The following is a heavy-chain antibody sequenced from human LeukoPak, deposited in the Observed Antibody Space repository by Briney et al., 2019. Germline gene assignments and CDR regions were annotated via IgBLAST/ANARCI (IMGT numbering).Heavy chain of an antibody. Sequence: GGSLRLSCAASGFTFSSYGMHWVRQARGKGLEWVAVIWYDGSNKYYADSVKGRFTISRDNSKNTLYLQMNSLRAEDTAVYYCARDLYGDYMGFDYWGQGTLVTVSS. CDR1: GFTFSSYG. CDR2: IWYDGSNK. CDR3: ARDLYGDYMGFDY. J-gene: IGHJ4*02. D-gene: IGHD4-17*01. V-gene: IGHV3-33*01.